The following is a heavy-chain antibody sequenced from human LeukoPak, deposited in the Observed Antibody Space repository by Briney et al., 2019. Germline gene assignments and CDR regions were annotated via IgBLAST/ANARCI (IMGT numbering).Heavy chain of an antibody. CDR1: GGSISSGDYY. D-gene: IGHD6-19*01. Sequence: SQTLSLTCTVSGGSISSGDYYWSWIRQPPGKGLEWIGYIYYSGSTYYNPSLKSRVTISVDTSKNQFSLKLSSVTAADTAVYYCVRQPPTRLAVAGTFDYWGQGTLVTVSS. V-gene: IGHV4-30-4*08. CDR2: IYYSGST. J-gene: IGHJ4*02. CDR3: VRQPPTRLAVAGTFDY.